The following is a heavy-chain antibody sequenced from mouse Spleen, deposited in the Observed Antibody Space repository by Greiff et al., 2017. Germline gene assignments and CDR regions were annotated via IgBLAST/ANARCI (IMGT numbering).Heavy chain of an antibody. V-gene: IGHV14-4*01. D-gene: IGHD1-1*01. Sequence: EVQLQQPGAELVRPGTSVKLSCKASGFNIKDDYMHWVKQRPEQGLEWIGWIDPENGDTEYASKFQGKATITADTSSNTAYLQLSSLTSEDTAVYYCARGYYGSSWFAYWGQGTLVTVSA. J-gene: IGHJ3*01. CDR2: IDPENGDT. CDR1: GFNIKDDY. CDR3: ARGYYGSSWFAY.